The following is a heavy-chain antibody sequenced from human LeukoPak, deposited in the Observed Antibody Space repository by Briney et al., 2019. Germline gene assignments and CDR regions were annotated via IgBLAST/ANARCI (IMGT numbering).Heavy chain of an antibody. Sequence: GASVKVSCKASGYTFTSYGISWVRQAPGQGREWMGWISAYNGNTNYAQKLQGRVTMTTDTSTSTAYMAQRSLRSDVTAVYYCTTDPGEWPALVDHWGQGTLVTGSP. CDR1: GYTFTSYG. J-gene: IGHJ4*02. CDR2: ISAYNGNT. CDR3: TTDPGEWPALVDH. D-gene: IGHD3-3*01. V-gene: IGHV1-18*01.